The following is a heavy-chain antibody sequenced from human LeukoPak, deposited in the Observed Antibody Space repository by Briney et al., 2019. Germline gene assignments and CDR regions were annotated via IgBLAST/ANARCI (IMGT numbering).Heavy chain of an antibody. J-gene: IGHJ4*02. CDR2: ISYDGSNK. CDR1: GFTFSSYA. D-gene: IGHD6-13*01. V-gene: IGHV3-30-3*01. Sequence: GESLRLSCAASGFTFSSYAMHWVRQAPGKGLEWVAVISYDGSNKYYADSVKGRFTIARDNTKNTLYLQMNSLRAEDTAVYYCARAWVYSSSSFDYWGQGTLVTVSS. CDR3: ARAWVYSSSSFDY.